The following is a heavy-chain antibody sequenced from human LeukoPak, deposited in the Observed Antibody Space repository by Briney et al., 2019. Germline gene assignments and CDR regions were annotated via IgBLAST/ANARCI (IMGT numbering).Heavy chain of an antibody. CDR3: AKDGGHSGSYGLYFQH. D-gene: IGHD1-26*01. Sequence: PGGSLRLSCAASGFTFSSYAMSWVRQARGRGLEWVSAISGSGGSTYYADSVKGRCTISRDNSKNTLYLQMNSLRAEDTAVYYCAKDGGHSGSYGLYFQHWGQGTLVTVSS. CDR1: GFTFSSYA. J-gene: IGHJ1*01. V-gene: IGHV3-23*01. CDR2: ISGSGGST.